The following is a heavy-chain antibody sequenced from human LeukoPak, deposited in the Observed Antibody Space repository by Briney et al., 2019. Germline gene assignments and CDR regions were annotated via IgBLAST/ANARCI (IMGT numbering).Heavy chain of an antibody. D-gene: IGHD3-3*01. CDR1: GGSISSGGYS. V-gene: IGHV4-30-2*01. CDR3: ARAPPYYDFWSGGSIIRDYGLDV. Sequence: PSETLSLTCAVSGGSISSGGYSWSWIRQPPGKGLEWIGYIYHSGSTYYNPSLKSRVTISVDRSKNQFSLRLSSVTAADTAVYYCARAPPYYDFWSGGSIIRDYGLDVWGQGTTVTVSS. J-gene: IGHJ6*02. CDR2: IYHSGST.